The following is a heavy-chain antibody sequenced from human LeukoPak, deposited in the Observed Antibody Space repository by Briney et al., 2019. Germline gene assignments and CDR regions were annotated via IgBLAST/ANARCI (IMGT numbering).Heavy chain of an antibody. J-gene: IGHJ3*02. CDR3: ARDQGLGRYAFDI. CDR2: TYYRSKWYD. V-gene: IGHV6-1*01. D-gene: IGHD7-27*01. CDR1: GDSVSTNSAT. Sequence: SQTLSLTCAISGDSVSTNSATWNWIRQSPSRGLEWLGRTYYRSKWYDDYAVSVKSRITINPDTSKNQFSLQLNSVTPEDTAVYYCARDQGLGRYAFDIWGQGTMVTVSS.